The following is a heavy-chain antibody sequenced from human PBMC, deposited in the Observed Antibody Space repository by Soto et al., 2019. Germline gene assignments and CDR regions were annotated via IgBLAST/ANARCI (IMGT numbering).Heavy chain of an antibody. CDR3: AREAYSYGYDYYYGMDV. V-gene: IGHV4-61*03. CDR1: GYSISSGYY. Sequence: SETLSLTCAVSGYSISSGYYCSWIRQPPGKGLEWIGSVSYSGRTKHNPSLKSRVTISVDTSKNHFSLKLSSATAADTAVYYCAREAYSYGYDYYYGMDVWGQGTTVTVSS. CDR2: VSYSGRT. J-gene: IGHJ6*02. D-gene: IGHD5-18*01.